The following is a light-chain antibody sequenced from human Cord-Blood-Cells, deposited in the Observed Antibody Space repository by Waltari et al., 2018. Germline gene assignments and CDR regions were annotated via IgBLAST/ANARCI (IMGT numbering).Light chain of an antibody. Sequence: EIVMTQSPATLSVSPGERATLSCRASQSVSSNLAWYQQKPGQAPRLLIYGASTRATGIPAMFSGSVSGTEFTLTISSLQSEDFAVYYCQQYNNWPRWTFGQGTKVEIK. CDR3: QQYNNWPRWT. CDR1: QSVSSN. J-gene: IGKJ1*01. V-gene: IGKV3-15*01. CDR2: GAS.